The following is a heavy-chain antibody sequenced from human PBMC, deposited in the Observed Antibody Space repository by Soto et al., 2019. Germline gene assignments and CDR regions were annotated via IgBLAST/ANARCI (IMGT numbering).Heavy chain of an antibody. CDR2: ISYDGSNK. V-gene: IGHV3-30-3*01. Sequence: QVQLVESGGGVVQPGRSLRLSCAASGFTFSSYAMYWVRQAPGKGLEWVAVISYDGSNKYYADSVKGRFTISRDNSKNTLYLQMNSLRAEDTAVYYCARTDRFYYYGMDVW. CDR1: GFTFSSYA. CDR3: ARTDRFYYYGMDV. J-gene: IGHJ6*01.